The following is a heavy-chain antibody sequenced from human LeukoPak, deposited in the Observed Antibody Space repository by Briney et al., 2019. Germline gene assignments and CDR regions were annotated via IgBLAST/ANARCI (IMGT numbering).Heavy chain of an antibody. Sequence: GGSLRLSCAASGFTFTNYAMTWVRQAPGKGLEWVSSISASGVMTYYADSVKGRFTVSRDNSKNSLYLQMSSLTAADTAVYYCAKDRSIGTYYTFDYWGQGTLVTVSS. CDR2: ISASGVMT. J-gene: IGHJ4*02. CDR1: GFTFTNYA. D-gene: IGHD1-26*01. V-gene: IGHV3-23*01. CDR3: AKDRSIGTYYTFDY.